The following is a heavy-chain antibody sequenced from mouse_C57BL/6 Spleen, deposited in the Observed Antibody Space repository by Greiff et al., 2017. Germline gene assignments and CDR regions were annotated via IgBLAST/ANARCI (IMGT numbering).Heavy chain of an antibody. D-gene: IGHD1-1*01. Sequence: QVQLQQPGAELVKPGASVKLSCKASGYTFTSYWMHWVKQRPGQGLEWIGMIHPNSGSANYNEKFKSKATLTVDKSSSTAYMQLSSLTSEYSAVYSCARGGSSQFPSYWGQGTTLTVSS. CDR2: IHPNSGSA. CDR3: ARGGSSQFPSY. J-gene: IGHJ2*01. V-gene: IGHV1-64*01. CDR1: GYTFTSYW.